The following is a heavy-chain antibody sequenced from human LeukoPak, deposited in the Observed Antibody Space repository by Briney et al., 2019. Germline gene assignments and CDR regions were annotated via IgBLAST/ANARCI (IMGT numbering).Heavy chain of an antibody. CDR3: ARGSDTAAGLY. D-gene: IGHD6-13*01. CDR2: INHSGST. CDR1: GGSFSAYS. J-gene: IGHJ4*02. Sequence: SSETLSLTCAVYGGSFSAYSWNWIRQSPGKGLEWIGEINHSGSTNYNPSLKSRVSISVDSSKNQFSLKVSSVTAADTAVYYCARGSDTAAGLYWGQGTLVTVSS. V-gene: IGHV4-34*01.